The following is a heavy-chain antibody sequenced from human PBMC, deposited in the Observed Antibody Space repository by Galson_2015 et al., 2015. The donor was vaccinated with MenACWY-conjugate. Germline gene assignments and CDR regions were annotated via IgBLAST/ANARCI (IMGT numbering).Heavy chain of an antibody. CDR2: MNSDRSST. D-gene: IGHD6-13*01. Sequence: CAASGFTFSSFWMHWVRQAPGKGLVWVSRMNSDRSSTSYADSVKGRFTISRDNAKNTLYLQMNSLRAEDTAVYYCARGLSVAAAVSPFAYWGQGTLVTVSS. V-gene: IGHV3-74*01. CDR3: ARGLSVAAAVSPFAY. J-gene: IGHJ4*02. CDR1: GFTFSSFW.